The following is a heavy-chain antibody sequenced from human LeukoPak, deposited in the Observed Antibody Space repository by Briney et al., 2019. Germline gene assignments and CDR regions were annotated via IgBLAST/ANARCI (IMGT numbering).Heavy chain of an antibody. V-gene: IGHV4-34*01. J-gene: IGHJ4*02. CDR2: INHSGST. D-gene: IGHD2-8*02. Sequence: KASETLSLTCAVYGGSFSGYYWSWIRQPPGKGLEWIGEINHSGSTNYNPSLKSRVTISVDTSKNQFSLKLSSVTAADTAVYYCARGRGLLFGYWGQGTLVTVSS. CDR1: GGSFSGYY. CDR3: ARGRGLLFGY.